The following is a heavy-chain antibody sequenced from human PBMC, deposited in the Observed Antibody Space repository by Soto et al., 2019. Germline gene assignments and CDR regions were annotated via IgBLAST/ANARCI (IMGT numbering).Heavy chain of an antibody. D-gene: IGHD5-18*01. J-gene: IGHJ4*02. CDR1: GGSISSSSYY. CDR2: IYYSGRT. Sequence: SETLSLTCFVSGGSISSSSYYWGWIRQPPGKGLEWIGSIYYSGRTYYNPSLKSRVTISVDTSKNQFSLKLSSVTAADTAVYYGARIVTAMVGPFGYRGQRTLVT. CDR3: ARIVTAMVGPFGY. V-gene: IGHV4-39*01.